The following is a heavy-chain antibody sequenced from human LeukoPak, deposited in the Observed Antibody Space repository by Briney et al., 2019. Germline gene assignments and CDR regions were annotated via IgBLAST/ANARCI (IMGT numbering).Heavy chain of an antibody. D-gene: IGHD5-18*01. V-gene: IGHV3-23*01. CDR1: GFTFTTYG. Sequence: PGGSLRLSCSASGFTFTTYGMNWVRQAPGKGLEWVSGIGGSGTRTYYADSVKGRFTISRDNSKNTLYLQMNSLRAEDTAVYYCARAATHIQYSYYYYYMDVWGKGTTVTISS. CDR3: ARAATHIQYSYYYYYMDV. CDR2: IGGSGTRT. J-gene: IGHJ6*03.